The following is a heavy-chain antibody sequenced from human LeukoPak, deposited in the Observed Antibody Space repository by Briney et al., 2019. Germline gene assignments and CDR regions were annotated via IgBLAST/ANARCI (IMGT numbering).Heavy chain of an antibody. CDR1: AGFVSSYY. CDR2: IYYNGNN. Sequence: SETLSLTCSVSAGFVSSYYWSWIRHPPGRGLEWIGYIYYNGNNIYNPYGESRLTISLDASKNAVSLKLKSVTGADTGVYFCAGHNRGVVVSAIEYWGQGTRVTVSS. V-gene: IGHV4-59*08. CDR3: AGHNRGVVVSAIEY. D-gene: IGHD2-21*02. J-gene: IGHJ4*02.